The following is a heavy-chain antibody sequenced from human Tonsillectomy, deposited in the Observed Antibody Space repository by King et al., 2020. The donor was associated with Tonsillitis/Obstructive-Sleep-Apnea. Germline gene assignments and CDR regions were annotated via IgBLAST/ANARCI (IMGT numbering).Heavy chain of an antibody. CDR2: IYPGDSDT. J-gene: IGHJ4*02. V-gene: IGHV5-51*03. CDR1: GYSFTIYW. Sequence: QLVQSGAEVKKPGESLKISCKASGYSFTIYWIAWVRQVPGKGLGWMGIIYPGDSDTTYSPSFQGQVTISADKSTSTTYLQWSSLQASDTAMYYCARRKSDTTWSFDYWGQGTLVTVSS. CDR3: ARRKSDTTWSFDY. D-gene: IGHD3-3*01.